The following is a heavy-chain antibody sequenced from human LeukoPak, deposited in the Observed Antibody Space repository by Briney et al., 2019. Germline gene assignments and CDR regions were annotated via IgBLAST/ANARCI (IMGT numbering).Heavy chain of an antibody. D-gene: IGHD3-10*01. Sequence: TGGSLRLSCAASGFTFSSYWMYWVRQAPGKGLVWVSRINTDGSSTSYADSVKGRFTISRDNAKNTLYLQMNSLRAEDTAVYYCTREQYYYGSGSPPFDYWGQGTLVTVSS. J-gene: IGHJ4*02. CDR3: TREQYYYGSGSPPFDY. V-gene: IGHV3-74*01. CDR1: GFTFSSYW. CDR2: INTDGSST.